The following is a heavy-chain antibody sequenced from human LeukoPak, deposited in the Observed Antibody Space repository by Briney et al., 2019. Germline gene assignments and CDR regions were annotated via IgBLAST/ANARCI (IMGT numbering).Heavy chain of an antibody. J-gene: IGHJ4*02. D-gene: IGHD3-3*01. V-gene: IGHV4-39*01. CDR3: ARLGYIRSSDY. CDR2: IYYSGST. Sequence: SETLSLTCTVSGGSISSSSHYWGWIRQPPGKGLEWIGSIYYSGSTHYNPSLQSRVTISVDTSKKQLSLKLTSVTAADTAVYYCARLGYIRSSDYWGQGTLVTVSS. CDR1: GGSISSSSHY.